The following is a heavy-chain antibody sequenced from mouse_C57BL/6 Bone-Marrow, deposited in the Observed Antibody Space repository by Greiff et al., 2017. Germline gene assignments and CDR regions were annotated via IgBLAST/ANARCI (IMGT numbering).Heavy chain of an antibody. J-gene: IGHJ1*03. CDR2: IHPNSGST. CDR1: GYTFTSYW. D-gene: IGHD2-12*01. CDR3: ARSALIRRYWYFDV. Sequence: QVQLQQPGAELVKPGASVKLSCKASGYTFTSYWMHWVKQRPGQGLGWIGMIHPNSGSTNYNEKFKSKATLTVDKSSSTAYMQLSSLTSEDSAVYYLARSALIRRYWYFDVWGTGTTVTVSS. V-gene: IGHV1-64*01.